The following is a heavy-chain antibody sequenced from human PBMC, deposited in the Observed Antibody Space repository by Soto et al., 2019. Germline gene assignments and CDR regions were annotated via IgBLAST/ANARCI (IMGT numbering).Heavy chain of an antibody. CDR3: TTEITMEPPY. V-gene: IGHV3-53*01. CDR1: GFTVSSNY. CDR2: IYSGGST. D-gene: IGHD3-10*01. J-gene: IGHJ4*02. Sequence: GGSLRLSCAASGFTVSSNYMSWVRQAPGKGLEWVSVIYSGGSTYYADSVKGRFTISRDNSKNTLYLQMNSLKTEDTAVYYCTTEITMEPPYWGQGTLVTVSS.